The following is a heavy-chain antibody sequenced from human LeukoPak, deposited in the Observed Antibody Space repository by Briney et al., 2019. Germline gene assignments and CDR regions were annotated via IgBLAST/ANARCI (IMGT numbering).Heavy chain of an antibody. Sequence: SETLSLTCAVSGGSISSGGYSWSWIRQPPGKGLEWIGYIYHSGSTYYNPSLKSRVTISVDRSKNQFSLKLSSVTAADTAVYYCARGPRAPVLWHFSRRSWEEPARFDYWGQGTLVTVSS. CDR1: GGSISSGGYS. D-gene: IGHD2-2*01. CDR2: IYHSGST. V-gene: IGHV4-30-2*01. J-gene: IGHJ4*02. CDR3: ARGPRAPVLWHFSRRSWEEPARFDY.